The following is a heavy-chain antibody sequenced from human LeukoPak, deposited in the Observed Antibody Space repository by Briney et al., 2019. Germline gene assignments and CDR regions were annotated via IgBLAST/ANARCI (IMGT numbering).Heavy chain of an antibody. CDR3: ARLGSGYDFFDY. V-gene: IGHV4-4*07. CDR2: VYSSGST. D-gene: IGHD3/OR15-3a*01. J-gene: IGHJ4*02. CDR1: GGAISGYY. Sequence: TSETLSLTRTVSGGAISGYYWSWIRQPAGEGLEWLGRVYSSGSTKYNPSLESRVTMSVDTSKNQFSLKLNFVTAADTAVYYCARLGSGYDFFDYWGQGTLVTVSS.